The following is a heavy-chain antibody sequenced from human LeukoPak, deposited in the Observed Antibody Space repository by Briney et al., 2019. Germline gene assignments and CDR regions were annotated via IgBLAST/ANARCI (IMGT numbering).Heavy chain of an antibody. V-gene: IGHV3-7*03. Sequence: PGGSLRLSCAASGFTFSSYWMNWARQAPGKGLEWVASINHNGNVNYYVDSVKGRFTISRDNAKNSLYLQMSNLRAEDTAVYYCARETGSAVGSTDFDYWGQGTLVTVSS. D-gene: IGHD4-17*01. CDR3: ARETGSAVGSTDFDY. CDR2: INHNGNVN. CDR1: GFTFSSYW. J-gene: IGHJ4*02.